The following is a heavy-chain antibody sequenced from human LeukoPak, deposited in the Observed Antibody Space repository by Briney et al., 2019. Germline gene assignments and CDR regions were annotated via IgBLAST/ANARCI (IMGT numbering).Heavy chain of an antibody. CDR2: ISAYNGNT. Sequence: GASVKVSFKASGYTFTRYGISWVRQAPGQGLEWMGWISAYNGNTNYAQKLQGRVTMITDTSTSTAYMELRSLRSDDTAVYYCARNLGYCSGGSCYAHYYYGMDVWGQGTTVTVSS. V-gene: IGHV1-18*01. D-gene: IGHD2-15*01. J-gene: IGHJ6*02. CDR1: GYTFTRYG. CDR3: ARNLGYCSGGSCYAHYYYGMDV.